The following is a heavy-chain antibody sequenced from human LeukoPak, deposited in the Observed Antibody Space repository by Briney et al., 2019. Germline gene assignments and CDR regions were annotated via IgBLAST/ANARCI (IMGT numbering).Heavy chain of an antibody. CDR3: AREALGGGGY. CDR2: IYSSGST. V-gene: IGHV3-66*01. D-gene: IGHD3-10*01. CDR1: GFTVSSKY. J-gene: IGHJ4*02. Sequence: PGGSLRLSCAASGFTVSSKYMSWVRQAPGKGLEWVSIIYSSGSTYYADSVKGRFTISRDNSKNTLYLQMNSLRAEDTAVYHCAREALGGGGYWGQGTLVTVSS.